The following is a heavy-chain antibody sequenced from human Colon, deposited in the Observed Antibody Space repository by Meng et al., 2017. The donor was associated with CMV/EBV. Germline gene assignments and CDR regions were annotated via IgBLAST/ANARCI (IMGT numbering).Heavy chain of an antibody. J-gene: IGHJ4*02. D-gene: IGHD3-16*01. V-gene: IGHV3-53*01. CDR2: IYIDGST. Sequence: ACGGGLFPSEGPSIPSCVSCGFSGGNYYRCLRRPARGKVLWIVSVIYIDGSTYYAESVSGRFTIARDSSTNTVHLLLYSLGEDYAAVYCWTRDLGGGDYFDYWGQGTLVTVSS. CDR1: GFSGGNYY. CDR3: TRDLGGGDYFDY.